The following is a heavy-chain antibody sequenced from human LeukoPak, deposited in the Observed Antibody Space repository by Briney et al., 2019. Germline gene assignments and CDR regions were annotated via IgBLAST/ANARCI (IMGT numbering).Heavy chain of an antibody. J-gene: IGHJ4*02. D-gene: IGHD2-21*02. CDR2: IYYRGST. CDR3: ASRVVTAIYYFDY. Sequence: PSQTLSLTCAVSGVSITSGGYYWSWIRQHPGKGLEWIEYIYYRGSTYYNPSLKSRVTISVDTSKNQLSLKLSSVTAADPAVYYCASRVVTAIYYFDYWGQGTLVTVSS. CDR1: GVSITSGGYY. V-gene: IGHV4-31*11.